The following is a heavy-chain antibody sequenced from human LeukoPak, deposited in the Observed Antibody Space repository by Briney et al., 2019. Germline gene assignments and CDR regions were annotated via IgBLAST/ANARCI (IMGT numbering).Heavy chain of an antibody. Sequence: GGSLRLSCAASGFTFSSYEMNWVRKVPGKGLEWISYISSGGSLIFYADSVKGRFTISRDNTKNSLFLQMNYLRDEDTAIYYCASDLDWDYDILSWGQGILVTVSS. CDR2: ISSGGSLI. CDR3: ASDLDWDYDILS. V-gene: IGHV3-48*03. CDR1: GFTFSSYE. J-gene: IGHJ4*02. D-gene: IGHD3-9*01.